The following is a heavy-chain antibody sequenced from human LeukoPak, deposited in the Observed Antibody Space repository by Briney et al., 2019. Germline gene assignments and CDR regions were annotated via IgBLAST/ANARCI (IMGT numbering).Heavy chain of an antibody. D-gene: IGHD3-22*01. V-gene: IGHV1-69*13. CDR2: IIPIFGTA. CDR3: ARWDSSGLFYAFDI. CDR1: GGTFSSYA. Sequence: SVKVSCKASGGTFSSYAISRVRQAPGQGLEWMGGIIPIFGTANYAQKFQGRVTITADESTSTAYMELSSLRSEDTAVYYCARWDSSGLFYAFDIWGQGTMVTVSS. J-gene: IGHJ3*02.